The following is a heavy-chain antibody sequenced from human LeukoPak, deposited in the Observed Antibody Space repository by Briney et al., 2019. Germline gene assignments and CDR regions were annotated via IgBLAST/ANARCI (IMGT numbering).Heavy chain of an antibody. Sequence: GGYLRLSCAAPGFTFSSYAMHWVRQAPGKGLEWVANMKQDGSEKYYVDSVKGRFTISRDNAKNSLYLQMNSLRAEDTAVYYCARDVRDCTNGVCYSNWFDPWGQGTLVTVSS. D-gene: IGHD2-8*01. J-gene: IGHJ5*02. CDR2: MKQDGSEK. V-gene: IGHV3-7*01. CDR1: GFTFSSYA. CDR3: ARDVRDCTNGVCYSNWFDP.